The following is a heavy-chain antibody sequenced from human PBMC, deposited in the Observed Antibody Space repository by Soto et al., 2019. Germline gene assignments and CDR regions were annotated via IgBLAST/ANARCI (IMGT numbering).Heavy chain of an antibody. D-gene: IGHD3-22*01. CDR3: AGPSSHLEAMIVVVRKKTYYYGMDV. J-gene: IGHJ6*02. CDR1: GYTFTSYG. CDR2: ISAYNGNT. V-gene: IGHV1-18*01. Sequence: QVQLVQSGAEVKKPGASVKVSCKASGYTFTSYGISWVRQAPGQGLEWMGWISAYNGNTNYAQKLQGRVTMTTDTSTSTAYMELRSLRSDDTAVYYCAGPSSHLEAMIVVVRKKTYYYGMDVWGQGTTVTVSS.